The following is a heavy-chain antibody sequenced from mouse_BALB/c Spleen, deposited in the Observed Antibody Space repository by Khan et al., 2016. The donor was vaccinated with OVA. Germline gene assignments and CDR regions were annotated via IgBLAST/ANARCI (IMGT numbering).Heavy chain of an antibody. V-gene: IGHV1-77*01. CDR1: GYTFTDYY. J-gene: IGHJ3*01. Sequence: QVQLQQSGAELARPGASVKLSCKASGYTFTDYYINWVKLRTGQGLEWIGEISPGSGDTYYNERFKGKATLTADKSSSTAYMQLSSLTSEASAVYFCARRHYFGYTFAYWGQGTLVTVSA. D-gene: IGHD1-2*01. CDR2: ISPGSGDT. CDR3: ARRHYFGYTFAY.